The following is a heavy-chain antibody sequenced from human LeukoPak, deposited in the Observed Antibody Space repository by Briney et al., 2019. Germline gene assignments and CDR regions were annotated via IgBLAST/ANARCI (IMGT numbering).Heavy chain of an antibody. D-gene: IGHD4-17*01. J-gene: IGHJ4*02. CDR3: AKAQDGDYVDY. CDR1: GFTFSSYG. V-gene: IGHV3-30*18. Sequence: GGSLRLSCAASGFTFSSYGMHWVRQAPSKGLEWVAVISYDGSNKYYADSVKGRFTISRDNSKNTLYLQMNSLRAEDTAVDYCAKAQDGDYVDYWGQGTLVTVSS. CDR2: ISYDGSNK.